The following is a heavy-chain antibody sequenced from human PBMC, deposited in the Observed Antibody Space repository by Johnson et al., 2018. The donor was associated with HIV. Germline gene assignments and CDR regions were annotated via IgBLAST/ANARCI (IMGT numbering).Heavy chain of an antibody. CDR2: ISYDGGEK. J-gene: IGHJ3*02. Sequence: QVQLVESGGGVVQPGRSLRLSCAASGFTFSSYAMHWVRQAPGKGLEWVAVISYDGGEKYYADSVKGRFTISRDSSKNTLYLQVNSLRAEDTAVYYCARGSRYTHDNDDVYLLHAFDIWGQGTVVTVSS. V-gene: IGHV3-30*04. CDR3: ARGSRYTHDNDDVYLLHAFDI. D-gene: IGHD3-16*01. CDR1: GFTFSSYA.